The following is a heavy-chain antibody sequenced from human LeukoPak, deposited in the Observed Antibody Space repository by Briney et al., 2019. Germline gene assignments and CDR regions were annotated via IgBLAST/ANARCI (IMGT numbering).Heavy chain of an antibody. CDR3: ARTTEGGYTYDYFYYYYMDV. V-gene: IGHV4-59*01. D-gene: IGHD5-18*01. CDR1: GGSISSYY. Sequence: SETLSLTCTVSGGSISSYYWSWIQQPPGKGLEWIGFIYYSGSTNYNPSLKSRVTISVDTSKNQFSLKLSSVTAADTAVYYCARTTEGGYTYDYFYYYYMDVWGKGTTVTISS. J-gene: IGHJ6*03. CDR2: IYYSGST.